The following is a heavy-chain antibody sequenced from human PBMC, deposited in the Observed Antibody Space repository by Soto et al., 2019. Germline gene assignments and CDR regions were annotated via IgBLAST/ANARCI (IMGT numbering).Heavy chain of an antibody. CDR3: AKSHITHDAAGRGGGGYFDY. CDR1: GFTFSTYA. Sequence: EVQLLESGGGLVQPGGSLRLSCAASGFTFSTYAMTWVRQAPGKGLEWVSIISGTGGSTYFADSVKGRFTISRDNSKSTLYMQMNSLRDEDTAVYFCAKSHITHDAAGRGGGGYFDYWGQGTLVTVSS. V-gene: IGHV3-23*01. CDR2: ISGTGGST. D-gene: IGHD6-13*01. J-gene: IGHJ4*02.